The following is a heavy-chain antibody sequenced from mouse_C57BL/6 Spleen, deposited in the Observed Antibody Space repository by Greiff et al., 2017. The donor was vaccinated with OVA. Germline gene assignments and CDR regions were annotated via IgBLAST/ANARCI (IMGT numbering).Heavy chain of an antibody. J-gene: IGHJ2*01. CDR2: IYSGSGST. CDR3: AREGSITPVDSYFDY. D-gene: IGHD1-1*01. Sequence: VQLQQSGAELVKPGASVKMSCKASGYTFTSYWITWVKQRPGKGLEWIGDIYSGSGSTNYNEKFKSKATLTVDTSSSTAYKQLSSLTSEDAAVDYGAREGSITPVDSYFDYGGQGTTLTVSS. CDR1: GYTFTSYW. V-gene: IGHV1-55*01.